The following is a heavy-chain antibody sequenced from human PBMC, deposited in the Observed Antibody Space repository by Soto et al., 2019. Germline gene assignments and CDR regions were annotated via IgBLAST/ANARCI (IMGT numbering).Heavy chain of an antibody. D-gene: IGHD4-4*01. CDR2: ISGSGGST. Sequence: QSGGSLRLSCAASGFTFSSYAMSWVRQAPGKGLEWVSAISGSGGSTYYADSVKGRFTISRDNSKNTLYLQMNSLRAEDTAVYYCAKDLYSNGYYYGMDVWGQGTTVTVSS. CDR3: AKDLYSNGYYYGMDV. CDR1: GFTFSSYA. J-gene: IGHJ6*02. V-gene: IGHV3-23*01.